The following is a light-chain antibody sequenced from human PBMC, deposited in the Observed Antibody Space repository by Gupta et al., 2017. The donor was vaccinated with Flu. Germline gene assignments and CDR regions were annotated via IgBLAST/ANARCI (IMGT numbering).Light chain of an antibody. CDR2: KAS. CDR3: QQYNSYPYT. CDR1: QTLDNY. V-gene: IGKV1-5*03. Sequence: DIQLTKSPSTLSASVGDRVTMTCRASQTLDNYLAWYQQKPGKAPKLLIYKASSLESGVPSRFSGSGSGTEFTLTISSLQPDDFATYYCQQYNSYPYTFGQGTKLEIK. J-gene: IGKJ2*01.